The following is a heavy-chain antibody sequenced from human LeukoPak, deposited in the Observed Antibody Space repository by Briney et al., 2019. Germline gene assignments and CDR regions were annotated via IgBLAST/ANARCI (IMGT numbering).Heavy chain of an antibody. CDR1: GYTFTGYY. J-gene: IGHJ6*03. CDR3: ARGATVTTYHYYYMDV. V-gene: IGHV1-2*02. CDR2: INPNSGGT. D-gene: IGHD4-11*01. Sequence: ASVKVSCKASGYTFTGYYMHWVRQAPGQGLEWIGWINPNSGGTNYAQKFQGRVTMTRDTSISTAYMELSRLRSDDTAVYYCARGATVTTYHYYYMDVWDKGTTVTVSS.